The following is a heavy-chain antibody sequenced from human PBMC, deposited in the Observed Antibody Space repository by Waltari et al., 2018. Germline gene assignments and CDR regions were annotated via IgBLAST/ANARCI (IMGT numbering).Heavy chain of an antibody. CDR1: GFSVSRND. CDR2: IYTDGTS. Sequence: VQLVESGGGLMQPGGSLRLSCAASGFSVSRNDRGWVRQAPGKGLEWVSLIYTDGTSYYADSVKGRFTISRDNSKNTLNLQMNSLRAEDTAVYYCTREDQGQPGGYWGQGTLVTVSS. D-gene: IGHD2-2*01. V-gene: IGHV3-53*01. CDR3: TREDQGQPGGY. J-gene: IGHJ4*02.